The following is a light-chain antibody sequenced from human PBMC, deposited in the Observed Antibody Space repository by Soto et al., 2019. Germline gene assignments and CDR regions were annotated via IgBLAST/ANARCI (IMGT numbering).Light chain of an antibody. Sequence: QSVLTQPASVSGSPGQSITISCTGTSSDVGSYNLVSWYQQHPGKAPKLMIYEGSKRPSGVSNRFSGSKSGNTASLTISGLQAEDEADYYCCSYAGSSPVVFGGGTKLPVL. CDR1: SSDVGSYNL. J-gene: IGLJ2*01. CDR3: CSYAGSSPVV. CDR2: EGS. V-gene: IGLV2-23*01.